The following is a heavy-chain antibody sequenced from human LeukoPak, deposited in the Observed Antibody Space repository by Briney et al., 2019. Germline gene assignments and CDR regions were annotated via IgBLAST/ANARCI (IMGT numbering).Heavy chain of an antibody. J-gene: IGHJ4*02. CDR1: GASVGSAGYY. Sequence: PSETLSLTCTVSGASVGSAGYYWSWIRQPPGGGLEGIGYVYYINNTNYNPSLKSRVPMSVNPSDNQFSRKLNSVTAADTAMYYCSRTQSQSGSYRYYFGYWGQGTLVTVSS. V-gene: IGHV4-61*08. CDR3: SRTQSQSGSYRYYFGY. D-gene: IGHD1-26*01. CDR2: VYYINNT.